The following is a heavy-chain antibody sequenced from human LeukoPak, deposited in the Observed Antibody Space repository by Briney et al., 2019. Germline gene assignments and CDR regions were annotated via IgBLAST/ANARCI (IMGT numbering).Heavy chain of an antibody. CDR3: AGDFSSSSLDY. Sequence: GGSLRLSCAASGFTFDDYAMSWVRQAPGKGLEWVSDISGSGSSIYYADSVKGRFTISRDNAKNSLYLQMNSLRAEDTAVYYCAGDFSSSSLDYWGQGTLVTVSS. D-gene: IGHD6-6*01. J-gene: IGHJ4*02. CDR2: ISGSGSSI. CDR1: GFTFDDYA. V-gene: IGHV3-48*01.